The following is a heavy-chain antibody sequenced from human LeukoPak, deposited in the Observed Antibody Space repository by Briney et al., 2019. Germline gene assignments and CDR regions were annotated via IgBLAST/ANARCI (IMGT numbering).Heavy chain of an antibody. J-gene: IGHJ4*02. CDR1: GGSFSGYY. CDR2: INHSGST. V-gene: IGHV4-34*01. Sequence: SETLSLTCAVYGGSFSGYYWSWIRQPPGKGLEWIWEINHSGSTNYNPSLKSRATISVDTSKNQFSMKLSSVTAADTAVYYCARGRLRYCSSTSCNTFDYWGQGTLVTVPS. CDR3: ARGRLRYCSSTSCNTFDY. D-gene: IGHD2-2*01.